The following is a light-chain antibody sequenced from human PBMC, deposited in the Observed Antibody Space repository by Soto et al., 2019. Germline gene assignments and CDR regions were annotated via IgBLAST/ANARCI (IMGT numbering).Light chain of an antibody. V-gene: IGKV1-5*03. CDR3: LQYKSYLWT. J-gene: IGKJ1*01. Sequence: DIQMTQSPSTLSASVGDRVTITCRASQSISRWLAWWQQKPGRAPKLLIYKASSLESGVPSMFSGSGSETDFTLTTGSLPPDDFATEYCLQYKSYLWTFGQGTEVEIK. CDR2: KAS. CDR1: QSISRW.